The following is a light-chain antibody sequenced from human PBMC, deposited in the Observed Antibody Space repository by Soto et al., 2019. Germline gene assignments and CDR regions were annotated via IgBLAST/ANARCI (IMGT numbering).Light chain of an antibody. J-gene: IGKJ2*01. Sequence: ENVLTQSPGTLSLSPGERATLSCRASQSLDSNYLAWYQQKPGQAPRLLIYGTSSRATGIPDRFSGSGSGTDFTLTITRLEPEDFAVYYCQQYGSSLYTFGQGTKLEIK. CDR3: QQYGSSLYT. CDR2: GTS. CDR1: QSLDSNY. V-gene: IGKV3-20*01.